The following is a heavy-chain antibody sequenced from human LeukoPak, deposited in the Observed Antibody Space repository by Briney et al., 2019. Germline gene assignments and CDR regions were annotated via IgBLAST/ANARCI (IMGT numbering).Heavy chain of an antibody. J-gene: IGHJ4*02. Sequence: AGGSLRLSCAASGFTFSSYSMNWVRQAPGKGLEWVSAISGSGGSTYYADSVKGRFTISRDNSKNTLYLQMNSLRAEDTAVYYCAKTPYSSSWYYFDYWGQGTLVTVSS. CDR1: GFTFSSYS. V-gene: IGHV3-23*01. CDR3: AKTPYSSSWYYFDY. D-gene: IGHD6-13*01. CDR2: ISGSGGST.